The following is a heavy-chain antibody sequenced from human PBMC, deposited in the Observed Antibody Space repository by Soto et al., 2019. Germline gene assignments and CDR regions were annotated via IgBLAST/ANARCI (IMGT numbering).Heavy chain of an antibody. CDR2: ISGSGGST. V-gene: IGHV3-23*01. Sequence: PGGSLRLSCAASGFTFSSYAMSWVRQAPGKGLEWVSAISGSGGSTYYADSVKGRFTISRDNSKNTLYLQMNSLRAEDTAVYYCAKDQEDYGDYYYYYGMDVWGQGTTVTVSS. D-gene: IGHD4-17*01. CDR3: AKDQEDYGDYYYYYGMDV. CDR1: GFTFSSYA. J-gene: IGHJ6*02.